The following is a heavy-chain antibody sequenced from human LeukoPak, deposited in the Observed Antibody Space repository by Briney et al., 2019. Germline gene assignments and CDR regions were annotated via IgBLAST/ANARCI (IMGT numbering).Heavy chain of an antibody. V-gene: IGHV3-21*01. D-gene: IGHD3-10*01. J-gene: IGHJ6*03. Sequence: GGSLRLSCAASGFTFSSYSMNWVRQAPGKGLEWVSSISSSSSYIYYADSVKGRFTISRDNAKNSLYLQMNSLRAEDTAVYYCARWRFGELIGDYYYMDVWGKGTTVTVSS. CDR3: ARWRFGELIGDYYYMDV. CDR2: ISSSSSYI. CDR1: GFTFSSYS.